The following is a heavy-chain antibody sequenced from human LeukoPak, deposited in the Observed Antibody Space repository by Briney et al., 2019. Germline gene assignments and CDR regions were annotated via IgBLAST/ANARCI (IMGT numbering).Heavy chain of an antibody. CDR3: ARISLPSWKLGYFDY. CDR1: GYTFTGYY. V-gene: IGHV1-2*02. D-gene: IGHD2-2*01. CDR2: INPNSGGT. Sequence: GASVKLSCKASGYTFTGYYMHWVRQAPGQGLEWMGWINPNSGGTNYAQKFQGRVTMTRDTSISTAYMELSRLRSDDTAVYYCARISLPSWKLGYFDYWGRGTLVTVSS. J-gene: IGHJ4*02.